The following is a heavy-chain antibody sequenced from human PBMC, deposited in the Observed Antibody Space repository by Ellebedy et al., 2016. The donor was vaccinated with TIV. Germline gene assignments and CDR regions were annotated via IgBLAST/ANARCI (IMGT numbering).Heavy chain of an antibody. CDR2: IYYSGST. V-gene: IGHV4-59*01. J-gene: IGHJ6*02. Sequence: SETLSLTXTVSGASISTSYWSWTRQPPGKGLEWTGYIYYSGSTNYNPSLKSRVTISVDTSKNQFSLKLSSVTAADSAVYYCVRSEGYAMDVWGQGTTVTVSS. CDR1: GASISTSY. CDR3: VRSEGYAMDV.